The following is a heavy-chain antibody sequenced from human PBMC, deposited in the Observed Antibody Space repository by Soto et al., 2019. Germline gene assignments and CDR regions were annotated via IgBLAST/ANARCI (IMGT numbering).Heavy chain of an antibody. V-gene: IGHV4-59*01. CDR1: GGSISSYY. CDR3: ARVNPYYDFWSGYPYYMDV. J-gene: IGHJ6*03. CDR2: IYYSGST. Sequence: PSETLSLTCTVSGGSISSYYWSWIRQPPGKGLEWIGYIYYSGSTNYNPSLKSRVTISVDTSKNQFSLKLSSVTAADTAVYYCARVNPYYDFWSGYPYYMDVWGKGTTVTVSS. D-gene: IGHD3-3*01.